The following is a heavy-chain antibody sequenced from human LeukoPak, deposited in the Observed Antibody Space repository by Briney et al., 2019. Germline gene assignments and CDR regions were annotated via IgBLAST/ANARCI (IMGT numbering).Heavy chain of an antibody. D-gene: IGHD5-12*01. CDR2: ISYDGSNK. V-gene: IGHV3-30*18. CDR1: GFTFSSYG. J-gene: IGHJ3*02. CDR3: ANSNSGYDSDAFDI. Sequence: SGGSLRLSCAASGFTFSSYGMHWVRQAPGKGLEWVAVISYDGSNKYYADSVKGRFTISRDNSKNTLYLQMNSLRAEDTAVYYCANSNSGYDSDAFDIWGQGTMVTVSS.